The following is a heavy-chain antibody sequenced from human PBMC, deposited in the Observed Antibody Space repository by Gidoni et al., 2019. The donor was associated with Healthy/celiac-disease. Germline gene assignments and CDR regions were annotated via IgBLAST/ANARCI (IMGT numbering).Heavy chain of an antibody. CDR1: GGSFSGYY. D-gene: IGHD5-18*01. CDR3: ARGLRGYSQGNWFDP. V-gene: IGHV4-34*01. J-gene: IGHJ5*02. CDR2: INHSGST. Sequence: QVQLQQWGAGLLKPSETLSLTCAVYGGSFSGYYWSWIRQPPGKGREWIGEINHSGSTNYNPSLKSRVTISVDTSKNQFSLKLSSVTAADTAVYYCARGLRGYSQGNWFDPWGQGTLVTVSS.